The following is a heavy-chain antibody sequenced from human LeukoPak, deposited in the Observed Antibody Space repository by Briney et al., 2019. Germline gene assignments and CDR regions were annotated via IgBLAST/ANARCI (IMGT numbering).Heavy chain of an antibody. D-gene: IGHD6-19*01. CDR2: ISGGGGST. J-gene: IGHJ3*02. V-gene: IGHV3-43*02. Sequence: GGSLRFSCAASGFTFDGYAMHWVRQAPGKGLEWVSLISGGGGSTYYADSVKGRFTISRANSKNSLYLHMNRLRTEDTALYYCAKDRGSSGWYSDAFDIWGQRTMDTASS. CDR3: AKDRGSSGWYSDAFDI. CDR1: GFTFDGYA.